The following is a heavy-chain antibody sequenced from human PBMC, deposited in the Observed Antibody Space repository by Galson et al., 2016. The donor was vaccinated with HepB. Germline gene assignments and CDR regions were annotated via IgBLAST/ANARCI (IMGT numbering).Heavy chain of an antibody. D-gene: IGHD3-10*01. Sequence: SVKVSCKASGCTFTSNGISWVRQAPGQGLEWMGWISGYNGNTYYAEKFQGRVTMTTDTSTSTAYMELRNLRSDDTAVYYCARSLSDALVYYMDMAYWGQGTLVTVSS. V-gene: IGHV1-18*01. CDR1: GCTFTSNG. J-gene: IGHJ4*02. CDR3: ARSLSDALVYYMDMAY. CDR2: ISGYNGNT.